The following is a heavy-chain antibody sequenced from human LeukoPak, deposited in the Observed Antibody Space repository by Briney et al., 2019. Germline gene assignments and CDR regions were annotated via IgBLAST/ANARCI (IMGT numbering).Heavy chain of an antibody. CDR2: ISSSSSTI. V-gene: IGHV3-48*04. CDR3: ARGRAEAYCGGDCYEWGY. D-gene: IGHD2-21*01. Sequence: GGSLRLSCAASGFTFSSYSMNWVRQAPGKGLEWVSYISSSSSTIYYADSVKGRFTISRDNAKNSLYLQMNSLRAEDTAVYYCARGRAEAYCGGDCYEWGYWGQGTLVTVSS. CDR1: GFTFSSYS. J-gene: IGHJ4*02.